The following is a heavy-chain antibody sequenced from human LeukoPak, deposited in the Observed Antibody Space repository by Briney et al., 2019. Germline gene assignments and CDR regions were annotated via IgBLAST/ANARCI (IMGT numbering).Heavy chain of an antibody. Sequence: ASVKVSCKASGYTFTSYDINWVRQATGQGLEWMGWMNPNSGNTGYAQMFQGRLTMTWNTSISTAYVELSSLRSEDTAVYYCARGRTMLRGVIRSPDFWGQGTLVTVSS. CDR1: GYTFTSYD. J-gene: IGHJ4*02. V-gene: IGHV1-8*01. D-gene: IGHD3-10*01. CDR2: MNPNSGNT. CDR3: ARGRTMLRGVIRSPDF.